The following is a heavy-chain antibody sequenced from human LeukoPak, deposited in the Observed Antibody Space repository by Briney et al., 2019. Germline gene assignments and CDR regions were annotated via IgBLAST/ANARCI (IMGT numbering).Heavy chain of an antibody. J-gene: IGHJ4*02. Sequence: ESGPTLVNPTQTLTLTCTFSGFSLSTSGVGVGWIRQPPGKALEWLALIYWDDDKRYSPSLKSRLTITKDTSKNQVVLTMTNMDPVDTATYYCAHVNYDYVWGSYSLFDYWGQGTLVTVSS. V-gene: IGHV2-5*02. D-gene: IGHD3-16*01. CDR3: AHVNYDYVWGSYSLFDY. CDR2: IYWDDDK. CDR1: GFSLSTSGVG.